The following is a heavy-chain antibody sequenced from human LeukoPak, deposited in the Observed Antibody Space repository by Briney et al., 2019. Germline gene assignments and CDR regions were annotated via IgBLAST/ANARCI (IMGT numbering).Heavy chain of an antibody. CDR3: AKGSNYRQTYNWFDP. CDR1: GFTFSSYA. Sequence: GGSLRLSCAASGFTFSSYAMSWVRQAPGKGLEWVSAISGSGGSTYYADSVKGRFTISRDNSKNTLYLQMNSLRAEDTAVYYCAKGSNYRQTYNWFDPWGQGTLVTVSS. V-gene: IGHV3-23*01. CDR2: ISGSGGST. J-gene: IGHJ5*02. D-gene: IGHD3-10*01.